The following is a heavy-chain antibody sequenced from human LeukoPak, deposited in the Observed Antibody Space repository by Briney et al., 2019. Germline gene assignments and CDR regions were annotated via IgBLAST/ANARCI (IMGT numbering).Heavy chain of an antibody. J-gene: IGHJ4*02. Sequence: GGSLRLSCAASGFTFSSNSMNWVRQAPGKGLEWVSYISSSNSTTYYADSVKGRFTISRDNAKNSLYLQMNSLRDEDTAVYYCARGASRGFDYWGQGTLVTVSS. CDR3: ARGASRGFDY. CDR2: ISSSNSTT. CDR1: GFTFSSNS. V-gene: IGHV3-48*02. D-gene: IGHD5-24*01.